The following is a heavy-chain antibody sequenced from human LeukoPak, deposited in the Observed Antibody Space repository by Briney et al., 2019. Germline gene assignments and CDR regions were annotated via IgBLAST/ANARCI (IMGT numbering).Heavy chain of an antibody. CDR3: ARDLDYDFWSGYSDADAFDI. CDR2: IKQDGSEK. Sequence: PGGSLRLSCAASGFTFSSYWMTWVRQAPGKGLEWVANIKQDGSEKYYVDSVKGRFIISRDNAKNSLYLQMNSLRAEVTAVYYCARDLDYDFWSGYSDADAFDIWGQGTMVTVSS. J-gene: IGHJ3*02. V-gene: IGHV3-7*01. D-gene: IGHD3-3*01. CDR1: GFTFSSYW.